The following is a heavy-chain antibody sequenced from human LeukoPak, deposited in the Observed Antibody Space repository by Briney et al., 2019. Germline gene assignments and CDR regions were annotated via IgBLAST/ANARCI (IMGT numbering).Heavy chain of an antibody. CDR2: ISGSGTST. J-gene: IGHJ3*01. CDR3: AKVDSSERSGIWTAFDV. D-gene: IGHD3-3*01. Sequence: PGGSLRLSCAASGFSIRLYVTSWVRQAPGKGLEWVSDISGSGTSTHYADSVKGRFTISRDNSKKTLNLQMNSLTAEDTAVYYCAKVDSSERSGIWTAFDVWGRGTVVTVSS. V-gene: IGHV3-23*01. CDR1: GFSIRLYV.